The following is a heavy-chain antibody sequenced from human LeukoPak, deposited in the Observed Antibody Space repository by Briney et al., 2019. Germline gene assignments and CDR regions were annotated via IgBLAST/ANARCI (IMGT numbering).Heavy chain of an antibody. V-gene: IGHV3-48*03. J-gene: IGHJ4*02. CDR1: GFTFSSYE. CDR2: ISSSGSTI. Sequence: PGGSLRLSCAASGFTFSSYEMNWVRQAPGKGLEWVSYISSSGSTIYYADSVKGRFTISRDNSKNTLYLQMNSLRAEDTAVYYCASSSQWLVSYYFDYWGQGTLVTVSS. CDR3: ASSSQWLVSYYFDY. D-gene: IGHD6-19*01.